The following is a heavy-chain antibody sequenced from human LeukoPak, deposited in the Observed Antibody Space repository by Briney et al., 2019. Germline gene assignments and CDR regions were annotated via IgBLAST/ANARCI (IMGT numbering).Heavy chain of an antibody. D-gene: IGHD3-3*01. CDR1: GFIFSDYD. CDR3: AKDIGRRIFGVAYDAFHI. V-gene: IGHV3-30*02. Sequence: GGSLRLSCVASGFIFSDYDMHWVRQAPGKGLEWVTSMRNDGSQIYYADSVKGRFTTSRDNSKNTLYLQMDSLRVEDTAVYYCAKDIGRRIFGVAYDAFHIWGQGTMVTVSS. CDR2: MRNDGSQI. J-gene: IGHJ3*02.